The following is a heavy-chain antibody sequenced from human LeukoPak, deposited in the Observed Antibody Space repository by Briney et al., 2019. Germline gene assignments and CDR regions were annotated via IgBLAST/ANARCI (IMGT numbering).Heavy chain of an antibody. J-gene: IGHJ3*02. D-gene: IGHD6-13*01. Sequence: ASVKVSCKASGYTFTSYDINWVRQATGQGLEWMGWMNPNSGNTDYAQKFQGRVTIARNTSISTAYMELSSLRSEDTAVYYCARVSAAADDAFDIWGQGTMVTVSS. CDR3: ARVSAAADDAFDI. CDR2: MNPNSGNT. CDR1: GYTFTSYD. V-gene: IGHV1-8*03.